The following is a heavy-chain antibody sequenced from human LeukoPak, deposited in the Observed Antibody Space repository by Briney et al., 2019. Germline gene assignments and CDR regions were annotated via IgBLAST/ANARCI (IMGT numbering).Heavy chain of an antibody. CDR1: GFSIKSYS. V-gene: IGHV3-21*01. CDR3: ARLRDTVTSASDY. Sequence: GGSLRLSCAASGFSIKSYSMTWVRQAPGKGLEWVATISSSGGYIYYADSVKGRFTISRDTVQNSLFLQLNSLRVEDTAVYNCARLRDTVTSASDYWGQGTLVTVSS. D-gene: IGHD5-18*01. J-gene: IGHJ4*02. CDR2: ISSSGGYI.